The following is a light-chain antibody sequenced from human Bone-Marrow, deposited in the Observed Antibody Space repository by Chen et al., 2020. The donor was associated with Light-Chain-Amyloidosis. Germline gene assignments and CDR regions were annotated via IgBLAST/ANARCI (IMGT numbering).Light chain of an antibody. J-gene: IGKJ2*01. CDR1: QSIGNY. V-gene: IGKV1-39*01. CDR2: AAS. Sequence: DIQMTQSPASLSASVGDRVTITYRASQSIGNYLNWFQQKPGKAPNLLIYAASNLQSGVPSRFSGSGSGADFTLTISSLQPEDFATYYCQQSYNTPRTFGQGTKLEIK. CDR3: QQSYNTPRT.